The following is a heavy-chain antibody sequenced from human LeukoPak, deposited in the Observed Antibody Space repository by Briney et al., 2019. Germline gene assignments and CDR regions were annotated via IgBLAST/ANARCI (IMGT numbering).Heavy chain of an antibody. CDR3: ARDRLGLFDY. CDR2: IYHSGST. V-gene: IGHV4-38-2*02. J-gene: IGHJ4*02. CDR1: GYSISSGYY. Sequence: SETLSLTCTDSGYSISSGYYWGWIRQPPGKGLEWSGSIYHSGSTYYNPSLKSRVTISVDTSKNQFSLKLSSVTAADTAVYYCARDRLGLFDYWGQGTLVTVSS. D-gene: IGHD3-16*01.